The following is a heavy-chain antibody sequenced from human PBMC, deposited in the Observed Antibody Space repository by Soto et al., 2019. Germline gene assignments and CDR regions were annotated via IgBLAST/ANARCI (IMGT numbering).Heavy chain of an antibody. CDR3: ARDRSGSYYPGYFDY. Sequence: QVQLVESGGGVVQPGRSLRLSCAASGFTFSSYAMHWVRQAPGKGLEWVAVISYDGSNKYYADSVKGRFTISRDNSKNTLYLQMNSLRAKDTAVYYCARDRSGSYYPGYFDYWGQGTLVTVSS. CDR2: ISYDGSNK. D-gene: IGHD1-26*01. CDR1: GFTFSSYA. V-gene: IGHV3-30-3*01. J-gene: IGHJ4*02.